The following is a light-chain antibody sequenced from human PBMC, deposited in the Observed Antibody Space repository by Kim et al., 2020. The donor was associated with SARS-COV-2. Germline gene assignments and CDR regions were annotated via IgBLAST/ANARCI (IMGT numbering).Light chain of an antibody. CDR3: TSRDSSGDHVV. CDR1: SLNNNY. Sequence: ALDQTVRRTCQGASLNNNYVTWYQQRPGQAPLLVIYGKSNRPSGIPDRFSGSASGNTASLTITGAQAEDEADYYCTSRDSSGDHVVFGGGTKVTVL. V-gene: IGLV3-19*01. CDR2: GKS. J-gene: IGLJ2*01.